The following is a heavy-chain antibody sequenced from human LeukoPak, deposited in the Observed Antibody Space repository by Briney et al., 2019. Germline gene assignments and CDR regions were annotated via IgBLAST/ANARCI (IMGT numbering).Heavy chain of an antibody. Sequence: SETLSLTCTVSGGSISSSSYYWGWIRQPPGKGLEWIGSIYYSGSTYYNPSLKSRVTISVDTSKNQFSLKVSSVTAADTAVYYCAILTHQLRLGELSVDYWGQGTLVTVSS. V-gene: IGHV4-39*01. D-gene: IGHD3-16*02. J-gene: IGHJ4*02. CDR3: AILTHQLRLGELSVDY. CDR1: GGSISSSSYY. CDR2: IYYSGST.